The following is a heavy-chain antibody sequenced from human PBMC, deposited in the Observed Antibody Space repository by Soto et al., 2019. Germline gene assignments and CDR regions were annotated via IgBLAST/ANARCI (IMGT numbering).Heavy chain of an antibody. CDR1: GGSFSGYY. J-gene: IGHJ4*02. V-gene: IGHV4-34*01. Sequence: PPETLSLTCAVYGGSFSGYYWSWIRQPPGKGLEWIGEINHSGSTNYNPSLKSRVTISVDTSKNQFSLKLSSVTAADTAVYYCARVPPAPFDYWGQGTLVTVSS. CDR2: INHSGST. CDR3: ARVPPAPFDY.